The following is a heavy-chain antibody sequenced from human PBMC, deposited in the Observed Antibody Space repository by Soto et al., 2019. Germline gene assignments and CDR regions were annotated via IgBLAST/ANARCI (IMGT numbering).Heavy chain of an antibody. CDR1: GFTFSGYG. CDR3: AKGRKETLTSGIFDR. V-gene: IGHV3-23*01. Sequence: EVQLLESGGGLVQPGGSLRLSCEASGFTFSGYGMSWVRQAPGEGLEWVSAISPSGDSTYYADSVKGRFTIFRDDSKDTLYLEMNSLTAEDTALYYCAKGRKETLTSGIFDRWGQGTLVIVSS. CDR2: ISPSGDST. J-gene: IGHJ4*02. D-gene: IGHD4-4*01.